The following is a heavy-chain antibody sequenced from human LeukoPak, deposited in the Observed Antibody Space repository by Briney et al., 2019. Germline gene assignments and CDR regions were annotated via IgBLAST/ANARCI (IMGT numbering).Heavy chain of an antibody. CDR1: GGSIANYY. Sequence: SETLSLTCTVSGGSIANYYWSWIRQPPGKGLEWIGYMYYSGSTNYNPSLKSRVTISVDTSKNQFSLKLSSVTAADTAVYYCARHWETSSWYVDYWGRGTLVTVSS. D-gene: IGHD6-13*01. CDR3: ARHWETSSWYVDY. J-gene: IGHJ4*02. CDR2: MYYSGST. V-gene: IGHV4-59*08.